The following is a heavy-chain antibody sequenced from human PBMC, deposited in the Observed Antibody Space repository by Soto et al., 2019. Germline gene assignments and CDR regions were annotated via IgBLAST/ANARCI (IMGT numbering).Heavy chain of an antibody. J-gene: IGHJ4*02. Sequence: PTETLSLTCTVSGGSISSSSYYWGWIRQPPGKGLEWIGSIYYSGSTYYNPSLKSRVTISVDTSKNQFSLKLSSVTAADTAVYYCARHPEAAAVYFDYWGQGTLVTVSS. CDR2: IYYSGST. CDR3: ARHPEAAAVYFDY. V-gene: IGHV4-39*01. D-gene: IGHD6-13*01. CDR1: GGSISSSSYY.